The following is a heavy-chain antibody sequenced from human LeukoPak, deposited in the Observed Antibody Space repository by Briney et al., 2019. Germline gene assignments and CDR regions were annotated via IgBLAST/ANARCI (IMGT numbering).Heavy chain of an antibody. CDR3: ARKRGSFDSSGFFDY. Sequence: GDSLKISCKGSGYSFTSYWIGWVRQMPGKGLEWMGIIYPGDSDTRYSPSFQGQVTISADKSISTAYLQWSSLKASDTAMYYCARKRGSFDSSGFFDYWGQGTLVTVSS. V-gene: IGHV5-51*01. CDR1: GYSFTSYW. D-gene: IGHD3-22*01. J-gene: IGHJ4*02. CDR2: IYPGDSDT.